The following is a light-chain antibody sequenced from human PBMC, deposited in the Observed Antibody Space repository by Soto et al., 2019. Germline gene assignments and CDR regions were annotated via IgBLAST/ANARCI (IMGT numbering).Light chain of an antibody. CDR2: EAS. Sequence: DIQMTQSPSTLSASVGDRVTITCRASQSIRSRLAWYQQKPGKAPKLLIYEASSLESGVPSRLSGRGSGTEFTLTITSXQPDDSATYYCQQCHSYSLTFGGGTKVDIK. J-gene: IGKJ4*01. V-gene: IGKV1-5*03. CDR1: QSIRSR. CDR3: QQCHSYSLT.